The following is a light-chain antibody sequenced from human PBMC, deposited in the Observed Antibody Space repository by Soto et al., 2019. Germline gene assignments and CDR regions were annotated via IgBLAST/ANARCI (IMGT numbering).Light chain of an antibody. Sequence: EIVLTQSPGTLSLSPGERATLSCRASEFLSSSYLVWYQQKPGQASRLLIYAASRRATGIPDRFSGSGSATEYTLTSNTLEPEDFAVYYCQQQGTFGQGTKLEIK. CDR3: QQQGT. CDR1: EFLSSSY. V-gene: IGKV3-20*01. CDR2: AAS. J-gene: IGKJ2*01.